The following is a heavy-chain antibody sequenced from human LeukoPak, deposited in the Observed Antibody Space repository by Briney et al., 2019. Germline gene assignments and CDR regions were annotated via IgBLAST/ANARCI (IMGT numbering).Heavy chain of an antibody. V-gene: IGHV3-43*01. CDR1: GFTFDDYT. CDR2: ISWDGGST. J-gene: IGHJ4*02. Sequence: GGSLRLSCAASGFTFDDYTMHWVRHAPGKGLEWVSLISWDGGSTYYADSVKGRFTISRDNSKNSLYLQMNSLRTEDTALYYCAKGNGGPADYWGQGTLVTVSS. CDR3: AKGNGGPADY. D-gene: IGHD4-23*01.